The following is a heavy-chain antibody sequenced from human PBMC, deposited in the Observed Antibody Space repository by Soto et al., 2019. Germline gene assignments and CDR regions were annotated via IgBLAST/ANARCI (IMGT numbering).Heavy chain of an antibody. Sequence: QVQLVQSGAEVKKPGASVKVSCKASGYTFTSYAMHWVRQAPGQRLEWMGWINAGNGNTKYSQKCQGRVTITRDTSASTAYMELSSLRSEDTAVYYCARDLRVATSGFDYWGQGTLVTVSS. V-gene: IGHV1-3*01. J-gene: IGHJ4*02. CDR1: GYTFTSYA. CDR3: ARDLRVATSGFDY. D-gene: IGHD5-12*01. CDR2: INAGNGNT.